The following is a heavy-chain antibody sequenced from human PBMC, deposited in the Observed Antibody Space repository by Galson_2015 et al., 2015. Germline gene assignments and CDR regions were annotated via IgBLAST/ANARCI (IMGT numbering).Heavy chain of an antibody. Sequence: SLRLSCAASGFTFSSYAMHWVRQAPGKGLEWVAVISYDGSNKYYADSVKGRFTISRDNSKNTLYLQMNSLRAEDTAVYYCVKGSSGWYIYGYYFDYWGQGTLVTVSS. D-gene: IGHD6-19*01. J-gene: IGHJ4*02. CDR1: GFTFSSYA. CDR3: VKGSSGWYIYGYYFDY. CDR2: ISYDGSNK. V-gene: IGHV3-30-3*01.